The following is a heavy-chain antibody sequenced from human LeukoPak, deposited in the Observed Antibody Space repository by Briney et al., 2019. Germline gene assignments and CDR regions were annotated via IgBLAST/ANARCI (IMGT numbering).Heavy chain of an antibody. V-gene: IGHV3-23*01. Sequence: GGSLRLSCAASGFTFSSYAMSWVRQARGKGVGWDSAISGSGGSTYYADCVKGRFTISTDSSKNTLYLQMNSLRAEDTAVYYCAKVGEGYYFDYWGQGTLVTVSS. J-gene: IGHJ4*02. D-gene: IGHD3-10*01. CDR1: GFTFSSYA. CDR3: AKVGEGYYFDY. CDR2: ISGSGGST.